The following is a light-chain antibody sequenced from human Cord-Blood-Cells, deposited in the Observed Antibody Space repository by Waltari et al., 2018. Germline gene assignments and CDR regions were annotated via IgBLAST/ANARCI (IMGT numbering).Light chain of an antibody. CDR1: SPNIGRNT. CDR3: AAWDDSLNGGV. V-gene: IGLV1-44*01. Sequence: QSVLTQPPSASGTPGQRVTISCSGSSPNIGRNTVNWYQQLPGTAPKLLIYSNNQRPSGVPDRFSGSKSGTSASLAISGLQSEDEADYYCAAWDDSLNGGVFGGGTKLTVL. J-gene: IGLJ2*01. CDR2: SNN.